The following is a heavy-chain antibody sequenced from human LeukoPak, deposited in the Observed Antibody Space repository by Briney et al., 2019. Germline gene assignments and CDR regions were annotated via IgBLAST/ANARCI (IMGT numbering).Heavy chain of an antibody. D-gene: IGHD1-26*01. CDR3: ARHNADSGSYSNFQH. CDR2: IYYSGST. J-gene: IGHJ1*01. V-gene: IGHV4-39*01. Sequence: SETLSLTCTVSGGSISSSSYYRGWIRQPPGKGLEWIGSIYYSGSTYYNPSLKSRVTISVDTSKNQFSLKLSSVTAADTAVYYCARHNADSGSYSNFQHWGQGTLVTVSS. CDR1: GGSISSSSYY.